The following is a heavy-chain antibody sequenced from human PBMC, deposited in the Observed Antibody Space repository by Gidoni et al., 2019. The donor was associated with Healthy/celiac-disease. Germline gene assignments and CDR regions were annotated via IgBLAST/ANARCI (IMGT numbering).Heavy chain of an antibody. V-gene: IGHV3-33*01. CDR3: ARGEYSGYDGLDY. CDR1: GFTFSSYG. CDR2: IWYDGSNK. D-gene: IGHD5-12*01. J-gene: IGHJ4*02. Sequence: QVQLVESGGGVVQPGRSLRLSCAASGFTFSSYGMHWVRQAPGKGLGCVAVIWYDGSNKYYADSVKGRFTISRDNSKNTLYLQMNSLRAEDTAVYYCARGEYSGYDGLDYWGQGTLVTVSS.